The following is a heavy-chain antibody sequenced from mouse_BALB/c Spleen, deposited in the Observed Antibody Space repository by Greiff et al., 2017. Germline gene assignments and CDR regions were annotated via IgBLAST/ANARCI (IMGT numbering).Heavy chain of an antibody. CDR2: LNPGSGGT. Sequence: QVQLQQSGAELVRPGTLVKVSCKASGYAFTNYSIEWVKQRPGQVLEWIGVLNPGSGGTNYNEKFKGKAILTADKSSSTAYMQLSSLTSDDSAVYYCARRSLYYGSRVDYWGQGTTLTVSA. D-gene: IGHD1-1*01. CDR3: ARRSLYYGSRVDY. V-gene: IGHV1-54*01. J-gene: IGHJ2*01. CDR1: GYAFTNYS.